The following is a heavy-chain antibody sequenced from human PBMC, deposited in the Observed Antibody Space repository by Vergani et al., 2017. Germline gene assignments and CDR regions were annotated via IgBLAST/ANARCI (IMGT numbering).Heavy chain of an antibody. CDR2: INPSGGST. J-gene: IGHJ4*02. CDR1: GYTFTSYG. V-gene: IGHV1-46*01. D-gene: IGHD6-19*01. CDR3: ARAGIAVAGTN. Sequence: QVQLVQSGAEVKKPGASVKVSCKASGYTFTSYGFTWVRQAPGQGLEWMGIINPSGGSTSYAQKFQGRVTMTRDTSTSTVYMELSSLRSEDTAVYYCARAGIAVAGTNWGQGTLVTVSS.